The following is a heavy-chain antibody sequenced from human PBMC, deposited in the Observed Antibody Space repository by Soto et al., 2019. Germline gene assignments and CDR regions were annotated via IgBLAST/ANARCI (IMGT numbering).Heavy chain of an antibody. CDR3: ARDLRPYMPYSSYGMDV. CDR1: GFIFNSYG. J-gene: IGHJ6*02. CDR2: IWYDGSNK. Sequence: QVQLVESGGGVVQPGRSLRLSCAASGFIFNSYGMHWVRQAPGKGLEWVAGIWYDGSNKYYADSVKGRFTISRDNSKNTLHLQMNSLRAEDTAVYYCARDLRPYMPYSSYGMDVWGQGTTVTVSS. D-gene: IGHD2-2*01. V-gene: IGHV3-33*01.